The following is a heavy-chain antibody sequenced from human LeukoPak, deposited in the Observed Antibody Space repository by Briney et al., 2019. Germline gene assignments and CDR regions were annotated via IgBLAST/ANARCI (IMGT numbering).Heavy chain of an antibody. D-gene: IGHD3-10*01. CDR2: IKSKTDGGTT. V-gene: IGHV3-15*01. Sequence: PGGSLRLSCAASGFTFSNAWMSWVRQAPGKGLEWVGRIKSKTDGGTTDYAAPVKGRFTISRDDSKNTLYLQMNSLKAEDTAVYYCTTVSDNLVRGVIMPYYYYGMDVWGQGTTVTVSS. CDR3: TTVSDNLVRGVIMPYYYYGMDV. CDR1: GFTFSNAW. J-gene: IGHJ6*02.